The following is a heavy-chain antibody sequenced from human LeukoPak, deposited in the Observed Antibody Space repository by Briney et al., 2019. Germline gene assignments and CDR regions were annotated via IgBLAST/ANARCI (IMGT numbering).Heavy chain of an antibody. J-gene: IGHJ6*02. CDR3: ARVTGYCSGGSCYPYGMDV. Sequence: GGSLRLSCAASGFTFSDYYMSWIRQAPGKGREWVSYISSSGSTIYYADSVKGRFTISRDNAKNSLYLQMNSLRAEDTAVYYCARVTGYCSGGSCYPYGMDVWGQGTTVTVSS. CDR1: GFTFSDYY. D-gene: IGHD2-15*01. V-gene: IGHV3-11*01. CDR2: ISSSGSTI.